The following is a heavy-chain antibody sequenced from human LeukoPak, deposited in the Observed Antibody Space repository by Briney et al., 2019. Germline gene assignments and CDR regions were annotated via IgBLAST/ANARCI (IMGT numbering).Heavy chain of an antibody. V-gene: IGHV4-59*01. J-gene: IGHJ6*02. D-gene: IGHD3-10*01. CDR3: ARARYTMVRGTSRPYYYYYGMDV. CDR2: IYYSGST. CDR1: GGSISSYY. Sequence: PSETLSLTCTVSGGSISSYYWSWIRQPPGKGLEWIGYIYYSGSTNYNPSLKSRVTISVDTSKNQFSLKLSSVTAADTAVYYCARARYTMVRGTSRPYYYYYGMDVWGQGTTATVSS.